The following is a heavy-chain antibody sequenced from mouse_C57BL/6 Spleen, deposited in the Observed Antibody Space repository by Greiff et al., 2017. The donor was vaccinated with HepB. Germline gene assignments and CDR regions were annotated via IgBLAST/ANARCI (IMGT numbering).Heavy chain of an antibody. Sequence: QVQLQQPGTELVKPGASVKLSCKASGYTFTSYWMHWVKQRPGQGLEWIGNINPSNGRTNYNEKFKSKATLTVDKSSSTAYMQLSSLTSEDSAVYYCARGGSYYWYFDVWGTGTTVTVSS. V-gene: IGHV1-53*01. CDR3: ARGGSYYWYFDV. CDR1: GYTFTSYW. J-gene: IGHJ1*03. CDR2: INPSNGRT.